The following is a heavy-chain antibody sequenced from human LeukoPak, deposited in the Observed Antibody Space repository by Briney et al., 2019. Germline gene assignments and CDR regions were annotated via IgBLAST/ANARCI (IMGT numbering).Heavy chain of an antibody. CDR2: ISTSGTTI. CDR3: ARRFWGLDY. V-gene: IGHV3-48*04. J-gene: IGHJ4*02. Sequence: GGSLRLSCAASGFTFSSYSMNWVRQAPGKGLEWVSFISTSGTTIYYADSVKGRFTISRDNAKNSLYLQMNSLRAEDTAVYYCARRFWGLDYWGQGTLVTVSS. D-gene: IGHD3-16*01. CDR1: GFTFSSYS.